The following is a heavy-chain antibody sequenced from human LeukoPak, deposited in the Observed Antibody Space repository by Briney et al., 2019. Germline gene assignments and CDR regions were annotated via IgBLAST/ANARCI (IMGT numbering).Heavy chain of an antibody. D-gene: IGHD3-22*01. J-gene: IGHJ4*02. CDR3: AHRRCYDSSGYYPPFDY. CDR2: IYWDDDK. V-gene: IGHV2-5*02. Sequence: SGPTLVNPTQTLTLTCTFSGFSLSTSGVGVGWIRQPPGKALEWLALIYWDDDKRYSPSLKSRLTITKDTSKNQVVLTMTNMDPVDTATYYCAHRRCYDSSGYYPPFDYWGQGTLVTVSS. CDR1: GFSLSTSGVG.